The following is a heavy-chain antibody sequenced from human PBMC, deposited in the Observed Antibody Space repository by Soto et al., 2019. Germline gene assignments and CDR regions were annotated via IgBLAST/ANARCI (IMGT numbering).Heavy chain of an antibody. J-gene: IGHJ3*02. CDR2: IDPSDSYT. CDR1: GYSFTSYW. Sequence: PGESLKISCKGSGYSFTSYWISWVRQMPGKGLEWMGRIDPSDSYTNYSPSFQGHVTISADKSISTAYLQWSSLKASDTAMYYCASAYYYDSSGYSAFDIWGQGTMVTVS. CDR3: ASAYYYDSSGYSAFDI. D-gene: IGHD3-22*01. V-gene: IGHV5-10-1*01.